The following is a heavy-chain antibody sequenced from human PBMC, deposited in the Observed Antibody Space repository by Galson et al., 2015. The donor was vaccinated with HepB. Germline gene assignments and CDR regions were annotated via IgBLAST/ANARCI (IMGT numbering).Heavy chain of an antibody. CDR1: GFTFSDYY. D-gene: IGHD4-17*01. J-gene: IGHJ4*02. Sequence: SLRLSCAASGFTFSDYYMNWIRQAPGKGLEWVSYISSSSSYTNYADSVRGRFTISRDNAKNSLFLQMNNLGAEDTAVYFCASGLELMSSKYYGERGDYWGQGTLVTVSS. CDR2: ISSSSSYT. CDR3: ASGLELMSSKYYGERGDY. V-gene: IGHV3-11*03.